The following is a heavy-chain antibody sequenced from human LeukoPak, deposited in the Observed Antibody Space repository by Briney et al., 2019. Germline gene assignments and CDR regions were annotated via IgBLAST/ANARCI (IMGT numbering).Heavy chain of an antibody. CDR3: AKPFCSGNYYSWSRFDS. CDR2: LSGGGDRT. Sequence: GGSLRLSCAASGFMFSSCGMSWVRQAPGKGLEWVSDLSGGGDRTYYADSVKGRFTISRDNPKNTVYLQMNSLRAEDTAVYYCAKPFCSGNYYSWSRFDSWGQGTLVTVSS. J-gene: IGHJ5*01. V-gene: IGHV3-23*01. CDR1: GFMFSSCG. D-gene: IGHD3-3*01.